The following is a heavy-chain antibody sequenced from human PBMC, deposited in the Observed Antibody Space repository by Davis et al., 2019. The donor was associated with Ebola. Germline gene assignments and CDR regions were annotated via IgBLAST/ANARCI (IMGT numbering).Heavy chain of an antibody. CDR3: ARDGALRSVITYFDY. CDR1: GFTFSSYA. J-gene: IGHJ4*02. Sequence: PGGSLRLSCAASGFTFSSYAMHWVRQAPGKGLEWVAVISYDGSSKYYADSADSVKGRFTISRDNSKNMLYLRMNSLRPEDTAVYYCARDGALRSVITYFDYWGQGTLVTVSS. V-gene: IGHV3-30-3*01. CDR2: ISYDGSSK. D-gene: IGHD4-23*01.